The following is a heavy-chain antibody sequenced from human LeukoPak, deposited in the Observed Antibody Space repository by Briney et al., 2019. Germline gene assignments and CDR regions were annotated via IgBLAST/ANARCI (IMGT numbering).Heavy chain of an antibody. D-gene: IGHD3-10*01. J-gene: IGHJ4*02. CDR3: ARDRVTMVRGGTY. CDR1: GFTFSSYS. Sequence: GGSLRLSCAASGFTFSSYSMNWVRQAPGKGLEWVSYISSSSSTIYYAASVKGRFTISRDNAKNSLYLQMNSLRAEDTAVYYCARDRVTMVRGGTYWGQGTLVTVSS. V-gene: IGHV3-48*01. CDR2: ISSSSSTI.